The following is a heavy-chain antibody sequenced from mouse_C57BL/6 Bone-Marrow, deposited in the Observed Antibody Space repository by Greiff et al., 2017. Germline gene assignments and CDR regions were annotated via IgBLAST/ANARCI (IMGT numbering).Heavy chain of an antibody. V-gene: IGHV5-17*01. D-gene: IGHD2-3*01. J-gene: IGHJ3*01. CDR1: GFTFSDYG. CDR3: ARLGGYYPLAY. CDR2: ISSGSSTI. Sequence: EVQLVESGGGLVKPGGSLKLSCAASGFTFSDYGMHWVRQAPEKGLEWVAYISSGSSTIYYADTVKGRFTISSDNAKNTLFLQMTSLRSEDAAMYYCARLGGYYPLAYWGQGTLVTVSA.